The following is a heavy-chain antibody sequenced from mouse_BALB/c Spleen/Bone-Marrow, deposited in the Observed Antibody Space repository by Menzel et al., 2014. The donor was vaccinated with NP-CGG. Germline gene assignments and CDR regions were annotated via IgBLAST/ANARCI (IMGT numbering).Heavy chain of an antibody. Sequence: VKLQESGPELVMPGTSVKISCKASGYTFTNYYIHWVRQRPGQGLEWIGWIYPGNVDTKYNEKFKGEATLTADKSSSTAYMQLSSLTSEDSAVYFCAREVGRGGYFDVWGAGTTVTVSS. D-gene: IGHD1-1*02. CDR1: GYTFTNYY. V-gene: IGHV1S56*01. CDR2: IYPGNVDT. J-gene: IGHJ1*01. CDR3: AREVGRGGYFDV.